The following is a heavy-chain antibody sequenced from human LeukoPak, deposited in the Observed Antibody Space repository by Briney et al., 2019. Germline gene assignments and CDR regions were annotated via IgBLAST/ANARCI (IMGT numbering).Heavy chain of an antibody. D-gene: IGHD3-22*01. CDR2: ISGSSSYI. CDR1: GFTFSSYS. V-gene: IGHV3-21*01. J-gene: IGHJ6*02. CDR3: ARDYYDSLYYYYGMDV. Sequence: GGSLRLSCAASGFTFSSYSMNWVRQAPGKGLEWVSSISGSSSYIYYADSVKGRFTISRDNAKNSLYLQMNSLRAEDTAVYYCARDYYDSLYYYYGMDVWGQGTTVTVSS.